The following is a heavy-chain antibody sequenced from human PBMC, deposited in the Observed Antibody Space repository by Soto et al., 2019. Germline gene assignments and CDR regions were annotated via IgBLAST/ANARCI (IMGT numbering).Heavy chain of an antibody. V-gene: IGHV3-23*01. CDR2: ISGGGGST. CDR3: AKGGDNWNYYYFDY. CDR1: GFTFSSYA. D-gene: IGHD1-7*01. J-gene: IGHJ4*02. Sequence: GGSLRLSCADSGFTFSSYAMSWVRQAQGKGLEWVSAISGGGGSTYYADSVKGRFTIARDNSKNTLYLQMNSLRAEDTAVYYCAKGGDNWNYYYFDYWGQGTLVTVSS.